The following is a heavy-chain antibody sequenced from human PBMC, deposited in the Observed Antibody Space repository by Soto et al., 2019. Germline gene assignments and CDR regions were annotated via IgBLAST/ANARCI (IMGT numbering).Heavy chain of an antibody. J-gene: IGHJ5*02. CDR1: GGSISSGGYY. CDR3: ARHVSLYGDYLNWFDP. V-gene: IGHV4-31*03. D-gene: IGHD4-17*01. Sequence: PSETLSLTCTVSGGSISSGGYYWSWIRQHPGKGLEWIGYIYYSGSTYYNPSLKSRVTISVDTSKNQFSLKLSSVTAADTAVYYCARHVSLYGDYLNWFDPWGQGTLVTVSS. CDR2: IYYSGST.